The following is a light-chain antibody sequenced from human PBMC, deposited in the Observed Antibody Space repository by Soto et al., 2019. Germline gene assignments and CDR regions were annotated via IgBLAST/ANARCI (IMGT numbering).Light chain of an antibody. J-gene: IGKJ1*01. V-gene: IGKV1-9*01. CDR1: QDIGIY. CDR3: KQLSSYPVT. Sequence: IQLTQSPSSLSASVGDRVTITCRASQDIGIYLAWYQQKPGKAPNLLIYAASSLQRGVPSRFSGSGSGTDFTLTIRSLQPEDFATYHCKQLSSYPVTVGQGTKVDI. CDR2: AAS.